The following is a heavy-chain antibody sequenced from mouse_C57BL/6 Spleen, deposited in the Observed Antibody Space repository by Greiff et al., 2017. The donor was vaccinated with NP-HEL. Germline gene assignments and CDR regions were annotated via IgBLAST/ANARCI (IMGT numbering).Heavy chain of an antibody. J-gene: IGHJ2*01. D-gene: IGHD2-2*01. Sequence: EVQLQQSGPELVKPGASVKIPCKASGYTFTDYNMDWVKQSHGKSLEWIGDINPNNGGTIYNQKFKGKATLTVDKSSSTAYMELRSLTSEDTAVYYCARRRLYYGYDEGGFDYWGQGTTLTVSS. CDR1: GYTFTDYN. V-gene: IGHV1-18*01. CDR3: ARRRLYYGYDEGGFDY. CDR2: INPNNGGT.